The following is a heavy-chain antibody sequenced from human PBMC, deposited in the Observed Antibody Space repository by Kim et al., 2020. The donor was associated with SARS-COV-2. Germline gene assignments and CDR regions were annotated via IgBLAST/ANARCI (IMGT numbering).Heavy chain of an antibody. Sequence: GGSLRLSCTASGFTFGDYAMSWFRQAPGKGLEWVGFIRSKAYGGTTEYAASVQGIFTISRDDYKSIAYLQMNSLKTEDTGVYYCTRDRNKRFLGFGDDYYYYGMDVWGQGTTGTVSS. CDR2: IRSKAYGGTT. CDR3: TRDRNKRFLGFGDDYYYYGMDV. V-gene: IGHV3-49*03. CDR1: GFTFGDYA. J-gene: IGHJ6*02. D-gene: IGHD3-10*01.